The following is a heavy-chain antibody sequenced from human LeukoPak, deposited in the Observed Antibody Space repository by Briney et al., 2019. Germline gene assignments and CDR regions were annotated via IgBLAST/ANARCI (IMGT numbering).Heavy chain of an antibody. V-gene: IGHV5-51*01. CDR2: IYLGDSDT. CDR1: RDNPTNYW. J-gene: IGHJ6*03. D-gene: IGHD5-24*01. Sequence: GESLKISCKASRDNPTNYWIGWVRQMAGKGLEWMGVIYLGDSDTTYSSSFQGQVTISGDKSSNTAYLQWSSLKASDTATYFCVRFAGVGITRYMDVWAKGTTVTVSS. CDR3: VRFAGVGITRYMDV.